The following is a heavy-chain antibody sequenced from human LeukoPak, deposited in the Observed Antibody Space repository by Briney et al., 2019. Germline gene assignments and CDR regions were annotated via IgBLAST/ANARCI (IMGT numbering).Heavy chain of an antibody. CDR2: LSGSGDST. V-gene: IGHV3-23*01. Sequence: GGSLRLSCAASGFSFSTYAMSWVRHAPGKGLAWVSALSGSGDSTYYADSVKGRFTISRDNSKNTLYLQMNSLRAEDTAIYYCAKGRSGWPNRLDYWGQGTLVTVSS. J-gene: IGHJ4*02. D-gene: IGHD6-19*01. CDR1: GFSFSTYA. CDR3: AKGRSGWPNRLDY.